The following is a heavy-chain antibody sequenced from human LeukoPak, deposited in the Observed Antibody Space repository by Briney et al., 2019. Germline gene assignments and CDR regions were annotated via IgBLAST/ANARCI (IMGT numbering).Heavy chain of an antibody. CDR3: ASHVGSTRNFDY. Sequence: PGGSLRLSCAASGFTFSSYGMHWVRQAPGKGLEWVAVISYDGSNKYYADSVKGRFTISRDNSKNTLYLQMNSLRAEDTAVYYCASHVGSTRNFDYWGQGTLVTVSS. D-gene: IGHD2-2*01. CDR2: ISYDGSNK. J-gene: IGHJ4*02. V-gene: IGHV3-30*03. CDR1: GFTFSSYG.